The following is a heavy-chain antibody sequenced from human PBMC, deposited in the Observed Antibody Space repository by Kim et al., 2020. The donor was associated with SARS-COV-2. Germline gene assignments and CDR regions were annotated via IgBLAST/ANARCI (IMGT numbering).Heavy chain of an antibody. D-gene: IGHD7-27*01. V-gene: IGHV1-2*02. CDR3: ARGGGTVVTGADDY. Sequence: AQKFQGRVTMTRDTSISTAYMELSRLRSDDTAVYYCARGGGTVVTGADDYWGQGTLVTVSS. J-gene: IGHJ4*02.